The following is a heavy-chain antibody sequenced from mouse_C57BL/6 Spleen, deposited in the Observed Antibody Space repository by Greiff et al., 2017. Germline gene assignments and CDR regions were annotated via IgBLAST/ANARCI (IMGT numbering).Heavy chain of an antibody. CDR2: ISSGSSTI. CDR3: ARSAYGSRRYDAMDY. Sequence: EVQGVESGGGLVKPGGSLKLSCAASGFTFSDYGMHWVRQAPEKGLEWVAYISSGSSTIYYADTVKGRFPISRDNAKNTLFLQMTSLRSEDTAMYYCARSAYGSRRYDAMDYWGQGTSVTVSS. J-gene: IGHJ4*01. V-gene: IGHV5-17*01. CDR1: GFTFSDYG. D-gene: IGHD1-1*01.